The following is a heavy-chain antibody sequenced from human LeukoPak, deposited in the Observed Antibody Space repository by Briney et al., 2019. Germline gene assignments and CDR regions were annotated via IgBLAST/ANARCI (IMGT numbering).Heavy chain of an antibody. CDR3: ARDMRGISGTMIVVAPPAFDI. D-gene: IGHD3-22*01. CDR2: IYTSGST. J-gene: IGHJ3*02. V-gene: IGHV4-4*07. Sequence: PSETLSLTCTVSGSSISSYYWSWIRQPAGKGLEWIGRIYTSGSTNYNPSLKSRVTMSVDTSKNQFSLKLSSVTAADTAVYYCARDMRGISGTMIVVAPPAFDIWGQGTMVTVSS. CDR1: GSSISSYY.